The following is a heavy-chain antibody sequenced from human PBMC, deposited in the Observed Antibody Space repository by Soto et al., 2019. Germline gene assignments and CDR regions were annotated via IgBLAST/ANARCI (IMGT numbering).Heavy chain of an antibody. Sequence: GASVKVSCKASGGTFSSYAISWVRQAPGQGLEWMGGIIPIFGTANYAQKFQGRVTITADESTSTAYMELSSLRSEDTAVYYCARVFMTAPSYGSYYFDYWGQGTLVTVSS. D-gene: IGHD3-10*01. V-gene: IGHV1-69*13. CDR2: IIPIFGTA. CDR1: GGTFSSYA. CDR3: ARVFMTAPSYGSYYFDY. J-gene: IGHJ4*02.